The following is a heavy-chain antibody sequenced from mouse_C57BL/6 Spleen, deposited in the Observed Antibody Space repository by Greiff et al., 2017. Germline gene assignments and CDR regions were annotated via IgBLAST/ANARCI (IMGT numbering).Heavy chain of an antibody. CDR1: GYTFTSYW. D-gene: IGHD2-3*01. J-gene: IGHJ1*03. V-gene: IGHV1-53*01. Sequence: QVQLKQPGTELVKPGASVKLSCKASGYTFTSYWMHWVKQRPGQGLEWIGNINPSNGGTNYNEKFKSKATLTVDKSSSTAYMQLSSLTSEDSAVYYCARTGSGYYPYWYFDVWGTGTTVTVSS. CDR2: INPSNGGT. CDR3: ARTGSGYYPYWYFDV.